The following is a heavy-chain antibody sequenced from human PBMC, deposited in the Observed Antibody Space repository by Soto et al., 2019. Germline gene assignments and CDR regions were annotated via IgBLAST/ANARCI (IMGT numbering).Heavy chain of an antibody. Sequence: PGGSLRLSCAASGFTFSSYGMHWVRQAPGKGLEWVAVISYDGSNKYYADSVKGRFTISRDNSKNTLYLQMNSLRAEDTAVYYCAKDAYCSGGSCYRDRDYYYGMDVWGQGT. D-gene: IGHD2-15*01. CDR3: AKDAYCSGGSCYRDRDYYYGMDV. CDR2: ISYDGSNK. J-gene: IGHJ6*02. CDR1: GFTFSSYG. V-gene: IGHV3-30*18.